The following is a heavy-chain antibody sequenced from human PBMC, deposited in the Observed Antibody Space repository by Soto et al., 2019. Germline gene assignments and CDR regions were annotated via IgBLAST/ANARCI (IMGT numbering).Heavy chain of an antibody. CDR1: GYSFSDYW. CDR3: ARHWGSGWYLDY. Sequence: GESLKISCKGSGYSFSDYWIGWVRQMPGKGLEWMGIIYPGDSDIRYSPSFEGQVTIAADKSLTTAYLQWSSLKASDTAMYFCARHWGSGWYLDYWGQGTLVTVSS. CDR2: IYPGDSDI. D-gene: IGHD6-19*01. V-gene: IGHV5-51*01. J-gene: IGHJ4*02.